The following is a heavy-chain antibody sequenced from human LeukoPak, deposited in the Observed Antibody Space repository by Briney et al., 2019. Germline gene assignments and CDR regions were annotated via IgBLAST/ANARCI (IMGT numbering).Heavy chain of an antibody. CDR3: ARAPGYGDYDDC. Sequence: PGGSLRLSCAASGFTFSDYSMNWVRQAPGKGLEWVSSISSRSSYIYYADSVKGRFTIPRDNAKNSLYLQMNSLRAEDTAVYYCARAPGYGDYDDCWGQGTLVTVSS. D-gene: IGHD4-17*01. V-gene: IGHV3-21*01. CDR1: GFTFSDYS. CDR2: ISSRSSYI. J-gene: IGHJ4*02.